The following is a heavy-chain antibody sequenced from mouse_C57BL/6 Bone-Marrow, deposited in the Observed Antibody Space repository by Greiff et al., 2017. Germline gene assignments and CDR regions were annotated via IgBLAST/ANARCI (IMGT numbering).Heavy chain of an antibody. CDR2: ISSGSSTI. J-gene: IGHJ4*01. V-gene: IGHV5-17*01. D-gene: IGHD2-10*01. Sequence: EVMLVESGGGLVKPGGSLKLSCAASGFTFSDYGMHWVRQAPEKGLEWVAYISSGSSTIYYADTVKGRVTISRENAKNTLFLQMTSRRSEDTAMYYCGRSPTQYAMDYWGQGTSVTVSS. CDR1: GFTFSDYG. CDR3: GRSPTQYAMDY.